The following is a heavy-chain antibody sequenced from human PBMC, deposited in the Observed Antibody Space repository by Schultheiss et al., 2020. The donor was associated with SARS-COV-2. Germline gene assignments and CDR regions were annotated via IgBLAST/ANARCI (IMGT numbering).Heavy chain of an antibody. D-gene: IGHD2-2*01. J-gene: IGHJ6*02. CDR2: ISYDGSNK. CDR1: GFTFSSYG. Sequence: GSLRLSCAASGFTFSSYGMHWVRQAPGKGLEWVAVISYDGSNKYYADSVKGRFTISRDNSKNTLYLQMNSLRAEDTAVYYCARDPSWGDVVVPAAMQGMDVWGQGTTVTVSS. CDR3: ARDPSWGDVVVPAAMQGMDV. V-gene: IGHV3-30*19.